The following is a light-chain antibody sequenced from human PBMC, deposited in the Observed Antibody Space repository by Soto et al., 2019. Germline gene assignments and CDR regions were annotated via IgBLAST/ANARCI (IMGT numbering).Light chain of an antibody. CDR2: DAS. Sequence: IVLTQSPATLSLSPGERATLSCRASQSVSSYLAWYQQKPGQAPRLLIYDASNRATGIPARFSGSGSGTDCTLTISSLEPEDFAVYYCQRRSNGLTFGGGTKVEIK. CDR3: QRRSNGLT. CDR1: QSVSSY. J-gene: IGKJ4*01. V-gene: IGKV3-11*01.